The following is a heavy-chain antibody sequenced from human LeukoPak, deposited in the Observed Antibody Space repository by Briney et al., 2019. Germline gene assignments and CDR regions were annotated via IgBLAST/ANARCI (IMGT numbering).Heavy chain of an antibody. Sequence: SETLSLTCAVYGGSFSGYYWSWIRQPPGKGLEWIGEIHHSGSTDYNPSLKSRVTISVDTSKNQFSLKLSSVTAADTAVYYCARDPTSGWYRPPDYYYYMDVWGKGTTVTVSS. J-gene: IGHJ6*03. D-gene: IGHD6-19*01. CDR2: IHHSGST. V-gene: IGHV4-34*01. CDR3: ARDPTSGWYRPPDYYYYMDV. CDR1: GGSFSGYY.